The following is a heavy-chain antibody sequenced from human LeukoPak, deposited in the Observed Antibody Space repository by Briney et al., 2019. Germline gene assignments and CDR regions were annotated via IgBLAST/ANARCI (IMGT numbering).Heavy chain of an antibody. CDR3: ARGGGYSYGPLDY. CDR1: EYTVTSYD. Sequence: SVKVSCKASEYTVTSYDINRLRQSIGQALEWMGWMNPTSGNTGYAQKFQGRVTMTRDTSISAAYMELSSLRSEDTAVYYCARGGGYSYGPLDYWGQGTLVTVSS. CDR2: MNPTSGNT. J-gene: IGHJ4*02. V-gene: IGHV1-8*01. D-gene: IGHD5-18*01.